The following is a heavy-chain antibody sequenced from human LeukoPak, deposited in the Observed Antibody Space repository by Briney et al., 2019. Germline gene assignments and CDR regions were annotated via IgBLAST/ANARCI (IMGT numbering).Heavy chain of an antibody. CDR2: INGDGSSI. CDR1: GFTFSSYS. V-gene: IGHV3-74*03. CDR3: VRGRVWYYDMSGYHLDY. Sequence: GGSLRLSCAASGFTFSSYSMNWVRQGPGKGLEWVSRINGDGSSIMYAESVRGRFTVSRDNAKKTVHLEMSSLRVEDTAVYYCVRGRVWYYDMSGYHLDYWGQGTRVTVTS. J-gene: IGHJ4*02. D-gene: IGHD3-22*01.